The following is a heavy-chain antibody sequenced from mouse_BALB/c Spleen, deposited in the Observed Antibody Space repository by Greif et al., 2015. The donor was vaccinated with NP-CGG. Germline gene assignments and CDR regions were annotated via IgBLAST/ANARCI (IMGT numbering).Heavy chain of an antibody. CDR2: ISSGGSYT. J-gene: IGHJ4*01. CDR1: GFTFSSYT. D-gene: IGHD2-3*01. V-gene: IGHV5-6-4*01. Sequence: EVQLQESGGGLVKPGGSLKLSCAASGFTFSSYTMSWVRQTPEKRLEWVATISSGGSYTYYPDSVKGRFTISRDNAKNTLYLQMSSLKSEDTAMYYCTRGGLLYYAMDYWGQGTSVTVSS. CDR3: TRGGLLYYAMDY.